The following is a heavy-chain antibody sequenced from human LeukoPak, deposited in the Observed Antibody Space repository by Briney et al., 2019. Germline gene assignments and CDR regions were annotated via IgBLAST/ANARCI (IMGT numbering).Heavy chain of an antibody. V-gene: IGHV3-23*01. D-gene: IGHD2-15*01. CDR3: AKAGASNNYSTNY. Sequence: GGSLRLSCAASGFTFNSYAMSWVRQAPGKGLEWVSTISGSGGNTYYADSVKGRFTISRDNSKNTLYLHMNSLRAEDTALYYCAKAGASNNYSTNYWGQGTLVTVSS. J-gene: IGHJ4*02. CDR1: GFTFNSYA. CDR2: ISGSGGNT.